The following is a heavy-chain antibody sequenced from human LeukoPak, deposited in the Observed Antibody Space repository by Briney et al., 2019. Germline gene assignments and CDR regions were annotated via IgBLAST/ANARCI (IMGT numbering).Heavy chain of an antibody. CDR2: INSSGGST. Sequence: ASVKVSCKASGYTFTSYYMHWVRQAPGQGLEWMGIINSSGGSTSYAQKFQGRVTMTRDTSTSTVYMELSSLRSEDTAVYYCARDPSRGWFDYYYYYGMDVWGQGTTVTVSS. V-gene: IGHV1-46*01. D-gene: IGHD6-19*01. J-gene: IGHJ6*02. CDR3: ARDPSRGWFDYYYYYGMDV. CDR1: GYTFTSYY.